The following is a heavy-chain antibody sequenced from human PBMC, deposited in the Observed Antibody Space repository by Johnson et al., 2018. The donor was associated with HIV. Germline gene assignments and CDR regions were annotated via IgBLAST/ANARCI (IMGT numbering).Heavy chain of an antibody. CDR3: ARARSSSWYDGAFDI. V-gene: IGHV3-64*01. D-gene: IGHD6-13*01. J-gene: IGHJ3*02. CDR1: GFTFSSYV. Sequence: EQLVESGGGLVQPGGSLRVSCAASGFTFSSYVMHWVRQAPGRGLEYVSAISTNGGSTYYANSVKGRFTISRDNFKNTLYLQMGSLRAEDMAVYYCARARSSSWYDGAFDIWGQGTMVTFSS. CDR2: ISTNGGST.